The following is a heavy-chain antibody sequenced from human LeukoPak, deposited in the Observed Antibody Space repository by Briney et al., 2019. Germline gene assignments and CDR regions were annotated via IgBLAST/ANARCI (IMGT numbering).Heavy chain of an antibody. Sequence: SETLSLTCTVSGYSISSGYYWGWIRPPPGKGLEWIGIIYHSGSTNYNPSLKSRVTISVDTSKNQFSLKLSSVTAADTAVYYCARCRVRYFDWLSKYYYFDYWGQGTLVTVSS. D-gene: IGHD3-9*01. CDR3: ARCRVRYFDWLSKYYYFDY. CDR1: GYSISSGYY. V-gene: IGHV4-38-2*02. CDR2: IYHSGST. J-gene: IGHJ4*02.